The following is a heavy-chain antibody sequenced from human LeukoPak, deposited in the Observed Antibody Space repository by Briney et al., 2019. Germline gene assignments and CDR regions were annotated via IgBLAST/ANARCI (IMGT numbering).Heavy chain of an antibody. CDR2: ISSDGTEE. CDR3: AKGTIVGAYNFDY. J-gene: IGHJ4*02. V-gene: IGHV3-11*01. CDR1: GFSFSDYY. Sequence: GGSLRLSCAASGFSFSDYYMSWIRQAPGKGLEWVSYISSDGTEEYYADSVKGRFTISRDNSKNTLYLQLNSLRAEDTAVYYCAKGTIVGAYNFDYWGQGTLVTVSS. D-gene: IGHD1-26*01.